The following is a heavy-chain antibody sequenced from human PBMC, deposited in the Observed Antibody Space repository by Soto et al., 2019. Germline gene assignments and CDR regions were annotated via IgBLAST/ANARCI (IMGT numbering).Heavy chain of an antibody. CDR2: INPNSGGT. J-gene: IGHJ6*02. CDR1: GYTFTGYY. Sequence: ASVKVSCKASGYTFTGYYMHRVRQAPGQGLEWMGWINPNSGGTNYAQKFQGRVTMTRDTSISTAYMELSRLRSDDTAVYYCAREVGGFGELSPYYYYGMDVWGQGTTVTVSS. D-gene: IGHD3-10*01. CDR3: AREVGGFGELSPYYYYGMDV. V-gene: IGHV1-2*02.